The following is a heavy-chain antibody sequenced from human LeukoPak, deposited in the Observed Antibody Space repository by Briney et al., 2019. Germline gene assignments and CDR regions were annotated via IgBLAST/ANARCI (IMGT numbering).Heavy chain of an antibody. J-gene: IGHJ4*02. V-gene: IGHV4-59*02. D-gene: IGHD2-15*01. Sequence: SETLSLTCVVAGGSVSGYYWGWIRQPPGRGLEWIGYVYYSGSTNYNPSFKSRITISVDTSRNQFSLQLSSVTAADTAVYYCARIHRYCSGGACYVLDNWGQGTLVAVSS. CDR3: ARIHRYCSGGACYVLDN. CDR1: GGSVSGYY. CDR2: VYYSGST.